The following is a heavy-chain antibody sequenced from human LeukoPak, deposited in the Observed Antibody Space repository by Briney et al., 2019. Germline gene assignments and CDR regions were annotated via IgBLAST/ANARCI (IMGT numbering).Heavy chain of an antibody. Sequence: SETLSLTCTVSGGSISSNGYYWGWIRQHPGKGLEWMGYIYYSGSTYYNPSLKSRVTISVDTSKNQFSLKLSSVTAADTAVYYCAREGGIAVRYFDFWGQGTLVTVSS. CDR3: AREGGIAVRYFDF. CDR2: IYYSGST. V-gene: IGHV4-31*03. D-gene: IGHD6-19*01. CDR1: GGSISSNGYY. J-gene: IGHJ4*02.